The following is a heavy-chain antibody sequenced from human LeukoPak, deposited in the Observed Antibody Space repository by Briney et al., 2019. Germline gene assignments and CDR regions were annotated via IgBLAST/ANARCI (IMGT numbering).Heavy chain of an antibody. V-gene: IGHV1-46*01. Sequence: ASVKVSCKASGYTFTSYYMHWVRQAPGQGLEWMGIINPSGGSTSYAQKFQGRVTMTRDTSTSTVYMELSSLRAEDTAVYNCARAPISEMATNDVDYWGQGTLVTVSS. CDR2: INPSGGST. CDR3: ARAPISEMATNDVDY. D-gene: IGHD5-24*01. CDR1: GYTFTSYY. J-gene: IGHJ4*02.